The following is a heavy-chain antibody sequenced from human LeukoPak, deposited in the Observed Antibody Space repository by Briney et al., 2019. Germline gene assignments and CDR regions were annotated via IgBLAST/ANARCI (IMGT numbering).Heavy chain of an antibody. J-gene: IGHJ5*02. CDR2: IYYSGST. D-gene: IGHD2-15*01. CDR1: GGSISSYY. CDR3: AGFTPALDP. Sequence: SETLSLTCTVSGGSISSYYWSWIRQPPGKGLEWIGYIYYSGSTNHNPSLKSRVTISVDTSKNQFSLKLSSVTAADTAVYYCAGFTPALDPWGQGTLVTVSS. V-gene: IGHV4-59*08.